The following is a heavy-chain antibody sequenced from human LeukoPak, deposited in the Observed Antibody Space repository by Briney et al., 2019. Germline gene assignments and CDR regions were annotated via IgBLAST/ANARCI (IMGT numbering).Heavy chain of an antibody. CDR3: ARANRHHYYDSSGYYFDY. D-gene: IGHD3-22*01. CDR2: IYYSGST. Sequence: PSETLSLTCTVSGGSISSSSYYWGWIRQPPGKGLEWIGSIYYSGSTYYNPSLKSRVTISVDTSKNQFSLKLSSVTAADTAVYYCARANRHHYYDSSGYYFDYWGQGTLVTVSS. J-gene: IGHJ4*02. CDR1: GGSISSSSYY. V-gene: IGHV4-39*01.